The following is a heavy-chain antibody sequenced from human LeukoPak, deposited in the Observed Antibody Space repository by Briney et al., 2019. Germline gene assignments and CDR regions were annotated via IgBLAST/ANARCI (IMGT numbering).Heavy chain of an antibody. Sequence: SETLSHTCTASGYSIISGYYWGWIRQPPGKGLEWIGEINHSGSTNYNPSLKSRVTISVDTSKNQFSLKLSSVTAADTAVYYCARGRGGYYYYYMDVWGKGTTVTVSS. CDR1: GYSIISGYY. CDR3: ARGRGGYYYYYMDV. D-gene: IGHD6-25*01. V-gene: IGHV4-38-2*02. J-gene: IGHJ6*03. CDR2: INHSGST.